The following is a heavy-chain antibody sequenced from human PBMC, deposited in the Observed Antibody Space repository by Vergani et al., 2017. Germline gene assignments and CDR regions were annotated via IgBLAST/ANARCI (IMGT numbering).Heavy chain of an antibody. D-gene: IGHD3-16*02. CDR3: ARELVSNPLVWFDY. CDR1: GGSISSSSYY. V-gene: IGHV4-39*07. J-gene: IGHJ4*02. CDR2: IYYSGST. Sequence: QLQLQESGPGLVKPSETLSLTCTVSGGSISSSSYYWGWIRQPPGKGLEWIGSIYYSGSTYYNPSLKSRVTISVDTSKNQFSLKLSSVTAADTAVYYCARELVSNPLVWFDYWGQGTLVTVSS.